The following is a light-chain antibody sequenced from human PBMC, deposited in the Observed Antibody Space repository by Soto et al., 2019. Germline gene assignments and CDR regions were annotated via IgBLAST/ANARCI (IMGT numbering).Light chain of an antibody. J-gene: IGKJ4*01. Sequence: DIQLTQSPSFLSASVGDRLTITCRASQGINNDLAWYQQQPGKAPELLIHTASTLQSGVPSKFSGSGAGTEFTLTISSLQPEDFGTYYCQHLHSYPVTFGGGTKVEIK. CDR1: QGINND. CDR2: TAS. CDR3: QHLHSYPVT. V-gene: IGKV1-9*01.